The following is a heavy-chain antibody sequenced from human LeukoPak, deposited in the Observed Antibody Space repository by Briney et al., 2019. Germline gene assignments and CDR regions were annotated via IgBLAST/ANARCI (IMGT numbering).Heavy chain of an antibody. Sequence: ESSETLSLTCTVSGGSISSSHYNWGWIRQPPGKGLVWIGSIYSGGSTYYNPSLKSRVTTSVDTSRNQFSLKLNSVTAADTAVYYCAKLRVSMTTTSDFDYWGQGTLVTVSS. V-gene: IGHV4-39*01. J-gene: IGHJ4*02. CDR2: IYSGGST. CDR1: GGSISSSHYN. D-gene: IGHD4-17*01. CDR3: AKLRVSMTTTSDFDY.